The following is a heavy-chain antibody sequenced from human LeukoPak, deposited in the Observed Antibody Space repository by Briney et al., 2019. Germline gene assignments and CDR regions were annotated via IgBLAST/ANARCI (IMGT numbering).Heavy chain of an antibody. Sequence: SQTLSLTCAISGDSVSSNSAAWNWIRQSPSRGFEWLARTYYRSKWYSDYAASVKSRITINPDTSKNQFSLPLNSVTPEDTAVYYCSRFRDSTPVATDAFDVWGQGTRVTVAS. CDR3: SRFRDSTPVATDAFDV. CDR1: GDSVSSNSAA. CDR2: TYYRSKWYS. V-gene: IGHV6-1*01. D-gene: IGHD4-23*01. J-gene: IGHJ3*01.